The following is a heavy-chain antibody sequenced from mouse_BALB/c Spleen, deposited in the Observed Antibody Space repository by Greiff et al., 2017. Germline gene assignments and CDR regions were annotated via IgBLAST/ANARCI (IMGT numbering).Heavy chain of an antibody. CDR2: ISSGGSYT. J-gene: IGHJ3*01. CDR1: GFTFSSYA. Sequence: EVHLVESGGGLVKPGGSLKLSCAASGFTFSSYAMPWVRQSPEKGLEWVAEISSGGSYTYYPDNVTGRFTITRDNAKNTLYLEMSRLRSEDTAMYYCARASREAWLAYWGQGTLVTVSA. V-gene: IGHV5-9-4*01. CDR3: ARASREAWLAY.